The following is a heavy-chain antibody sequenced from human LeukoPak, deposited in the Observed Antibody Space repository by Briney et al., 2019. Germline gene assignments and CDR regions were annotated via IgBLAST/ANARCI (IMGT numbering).Heavy chain of an antibody. D-gene: IGHD2-15*01. V-gene: IGHV1-8*01. J-gene: IGHJ6*02. CDR3: ARGLIDLYYHGMDV. Sequence: ASVKVSCKASGYTFTSYDINWVRQATGQGLEWMGWMNPNSGNTGYAQKFQGRVTMTRNTSISTAYMELSSLRSEDTAVYYCARGLIDLYYHGMDVWGQGTTVTVSS. CDR1: GYTFTSYD. CDR2: MNPNSGNT.